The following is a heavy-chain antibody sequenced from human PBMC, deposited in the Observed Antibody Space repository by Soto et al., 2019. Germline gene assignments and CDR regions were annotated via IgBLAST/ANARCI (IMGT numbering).Heavy chain of an antibody. CDR3: AKDEVGAVYYSYYGMDV. CDR1: GFTFSSYA. CDR2: ISGSGGST. D-gene: IGHD1-26*01. Sequence: EVQLLESGGGLVQPGGSLRLSCAASGFTFSSYAMSWVRQAPGKGLEWVSAISGSGGSTYYADSVKGRFTISRDNSKNTLYLQMNSRRAEDTAVYYCAKDEVGAVYYSYYGMDVWGQGTTVTVSS. J-gene: IGHJ6*02. V-gene: IGHV3-23*01.